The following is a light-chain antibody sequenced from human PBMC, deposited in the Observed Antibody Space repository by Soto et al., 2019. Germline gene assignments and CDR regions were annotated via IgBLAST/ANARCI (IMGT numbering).Light chain of an antibody. CDR2: AAS. CDR1: QGISSY. CDR3: QQLNSYPIT. Sequence: IEVTYTPTSLSASVGDRVTITCRASQGISSYLAWYQQKPGKAPKLLIYAASTLQSGVPSRFSGSGSGTDFTLTISSLQAEDFATYYCQQLNSYPITFGQGTRLEIK. V-gene: IGKV1-9*01. J-gene: IGKJ5*01.